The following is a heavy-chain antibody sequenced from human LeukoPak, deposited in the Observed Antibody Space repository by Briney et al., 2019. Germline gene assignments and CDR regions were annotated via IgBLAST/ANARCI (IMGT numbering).Heavy chain of an antibody. CDR3: VGFRATAGLY. V-gene: IGHV3-64D*06. J-gene: IGHJ4*02. CDR1: GFTFSNYA. Sequence: PGGSLRLSCAASGFTFSNYAMSWVRQAPGKGLEYVSAITSNGGSAYYADSVKGRFTISRDNSRNTLYLQMSSLRGDDTAVYYCVGFRATAGLYWGQGTLVTISS. CDR2: ITSNGGSA. D-gene: IGHD6-13*01.